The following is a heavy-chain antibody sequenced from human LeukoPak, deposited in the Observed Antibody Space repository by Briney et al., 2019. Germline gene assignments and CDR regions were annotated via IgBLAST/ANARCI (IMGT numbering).Heavy chain of an antibody. CDR2: IIPILGIA. CDR1: GYTFTSYA. V-gene: IGHV1-69*04. CDR3: ARNSGYDYTSFDY. J-gene: IGHJ4*02. D-gene: IGHD5-12*01. Sequence: ASVKVSCKASGYTFTSYAISWVRQAPGQGLEWMGRIIPILGIANYAQKFQGRVTITADKSTSTAYMELSSLRSEDTAVYYCARNSGYDYTSFDYWGQGTLVTVSS.